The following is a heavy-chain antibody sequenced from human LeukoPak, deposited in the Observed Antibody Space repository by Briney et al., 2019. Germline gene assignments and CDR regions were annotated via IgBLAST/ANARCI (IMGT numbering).Heavy chain of an antibody. CDR2: IYYSGST. V-gene: IGHV4-59*12. CDR3: ARDRGDYSSSWFDY. CDR1: GGSISNYY. Sequence: PSETLSLTCTVSGGSISNYYWSWIRQPPGKGLEWIGFIYYSGSTYYNPSLKSRVTISVDTSKNQFSLKLSSVTAADTAVYYCARDRGDYSSSWFDYWGQGTLVTVSS. J-gene: IGHJ4*02. D-gene: IGHD6-13*01.